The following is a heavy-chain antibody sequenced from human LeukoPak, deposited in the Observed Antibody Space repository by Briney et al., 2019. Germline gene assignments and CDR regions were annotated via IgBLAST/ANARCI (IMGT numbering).Heavy chain of an antibody. J-gene: IGHJ4*02. D-gene: IGHD1-26*01. CDR1: GGSFSGYY. V-gene: IGHV4-34*01. CDR3: SRESGAFCPFGY. Sequence: PSETLSLTCAVYGGSFSGYYCSWLRQPPGKGLEWIGEINHSGSTNYNPSLNGRVTMSLDKSSNQLSLNLTSVTAADTATYYCSRESGAFCPFGYWGQGTLVIGSS. CDR2: INHSGST.